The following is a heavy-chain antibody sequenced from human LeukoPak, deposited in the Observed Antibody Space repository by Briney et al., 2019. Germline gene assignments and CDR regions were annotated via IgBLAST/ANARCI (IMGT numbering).Heavy chain of an antibody. D-gene: IGHD3-22*01. CDR3: ARDYDSSGYYDPH. CDR2: IRSSSSTI. Sequence: GGSLRLSCAASGFTFSSYSMNWVRQAPGKGLEWVSYIRSSSSTIYYADSVKGRFTNSRDNAKNSLYLQMNSLRDEDTAVYYCARDYDSSGYYDPHWGQGTLVTVSS. V-gene: IGHV3-48*02. CDR1: GFTFSSYS. J-gene: IGHJ4*02.